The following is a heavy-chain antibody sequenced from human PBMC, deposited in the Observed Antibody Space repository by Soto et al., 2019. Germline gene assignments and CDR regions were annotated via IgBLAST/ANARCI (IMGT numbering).Heavy chain of an antibody. V-gene: IGHV1-8*02. Sequence: QVQLVQSGAEVKKPGASVKVSCKASGYTFTSYDINWVRQSTGQGLEWMGWINPNSGNTGYSQKFHGRVTMTRNTAISTAYIELSNLRPEDAGVYYFARDDIGAAAGTYYYCGMDVLGQGTTVTLS. J-gene: IGHJ6*02. CDR2: INPNSGNT. CDR1: GYTFTSYD. D-gene: IGHD6-13*01. CDR3: ARDDIGAAAGTYYYCGMDV.